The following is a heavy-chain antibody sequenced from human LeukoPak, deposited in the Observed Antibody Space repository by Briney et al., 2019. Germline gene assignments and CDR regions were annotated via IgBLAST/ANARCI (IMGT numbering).Heavy chain of an antibody. CDR3: ARVDHYSSGYYYSGYYFDY. J-gene: IGHJ4*02. D-gene: IGHD3-22*01. Sequence: SETLSLTYTVSGGSISSGGYYWSWIRQHPGKGLEWIGYIYYSGSTYYNPSLKSRVTISVDTSKNQFSLKLSSVTAADTAVHYCARVDHYSSGYYYSGYYFDYWGQGTLVTVSS. CDR1: GGSISSGGYY. V-gene: IGHV4-31*03. CDR2: IYYSGST.